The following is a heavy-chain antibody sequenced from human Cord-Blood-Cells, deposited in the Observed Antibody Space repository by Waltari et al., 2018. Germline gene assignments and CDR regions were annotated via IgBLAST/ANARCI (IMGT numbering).Heavy chain of an antibody. CDR3: AKGGGPYYYDSSGSDY. CDR1: GFTFDDYA. CDR2: ISWNSGSI. J-gene: IGHJ4*02. V-gene: IGHV3-9*01. Sequence: EVQLVESGGGLVQPGSSLRLSCAASGFTFDDYAMHWVRQAPGKGLEWVSGISWNSGSIGYADSVKGRFTISRDNAKNSLYLQMNSLRAEDTALYYCAKGGGPYYYDSSGSDYWGQGTLVTVSS. D-gene: IGHD3-22*01.